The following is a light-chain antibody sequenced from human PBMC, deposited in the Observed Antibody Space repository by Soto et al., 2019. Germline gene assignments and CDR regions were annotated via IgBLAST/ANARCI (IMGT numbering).Light chain of an antibody. CDR2: GAS. Sequence: EIVLTQSPGALSLSTGERATLSCRASQTVSRSYLAWYHQKPGQAPRLLIYGASTRATGIPDRFSGSGSGTDFTLTISRLEPEDSAVYYCQQQDNLPITFGQGTRLEIK. V-gene: IGKV3-20*01. CDR1: QTVSRSY. J-gene: IGKJ5*01. CDR3: QQQDNLPIT.